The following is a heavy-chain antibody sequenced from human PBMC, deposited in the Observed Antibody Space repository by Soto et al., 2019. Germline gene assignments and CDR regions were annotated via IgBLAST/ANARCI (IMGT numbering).Heavy chain of an antibody. J-gene: IGHJ5*02. CDR1: GGSISSYY. V-gene: IGHV4-59*01. CDR3: ARARGSSWYNWFDP. Sequence: SETLSLTCTVSGGSISSYYWSWIRQPPGKGLEWIGYIYYSGSTNYNPPLKSRVTISVDTSKNQFSLRLSSVTAADTAVYYCARARGSSWYNWFDPWGQGTLVTVSS. D-gene: IGHD6-13*01. CDR2: IYYSGST.